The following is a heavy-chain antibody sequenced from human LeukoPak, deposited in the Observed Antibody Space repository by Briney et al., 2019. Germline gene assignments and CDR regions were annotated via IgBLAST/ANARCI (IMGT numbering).Heavy chain of an antibody. V-gene: IGHV4-39*07. J-gene: IGHJ4*02. CDR2: IYYSGTT. CDR1: GGSMSSSSYY. CDR3: ARRAGAYSHPYDY. D-gene: IGHD4/OR15-4a*01. Sequence: SETLSLTCTVSGGSMSSSSYYWGWLRQPPGKGLEWIGGIYYSGTTNYNPSLRSRVTISVDTPKNHYSLKLSSVTAADTAVYYCARRAGAYSHPYDYWGQGTLVTVSS.